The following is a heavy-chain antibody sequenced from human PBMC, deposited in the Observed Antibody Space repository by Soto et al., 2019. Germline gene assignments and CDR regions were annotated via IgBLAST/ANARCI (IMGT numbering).Heavy chain of an antibody. CDR1: GGSISSYY. V-gene: IGHV4-59*01. CDR3: ARTYYYDSSGYKAFDF. J-gene: IGHJ3*01. D-gene: IGHD3-22*01. Sequence: SETLSLTCTVSGGSISSYYWSWIRQPPGKGLEWIGYIYYSGSTNYNPSLKSRVTISVDTPKNQFSLKLSSVTAADTAVYYCARTYYYDSSGYKAFDFWGEGTIVTVSS. CDR2: IYYSGST.